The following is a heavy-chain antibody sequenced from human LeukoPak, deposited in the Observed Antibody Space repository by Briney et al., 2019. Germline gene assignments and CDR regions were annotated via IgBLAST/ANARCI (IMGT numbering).Heavy chain of an antibody. CDR3: ARDTVTTGYYYYMDV. Sequence: ASVKVSCKASGYTFTSYAMHWVRQAPGQRLEWMGWINAGNGNTKYSQKFQGRVTITRDTSASTAYMELSSLRSEDTAVYYCARDTVTTGYYYYMDVWGKGTAVTVSS. D-gene: IGHD4-11*01. J-gene: IGHJ6*03. CDR1: GYTFTSYA. CDR2: INAGNGNT. V-gene: IGHV1-3*01.